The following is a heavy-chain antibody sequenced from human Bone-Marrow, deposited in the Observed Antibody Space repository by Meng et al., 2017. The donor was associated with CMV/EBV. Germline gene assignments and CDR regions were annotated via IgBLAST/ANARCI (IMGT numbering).Heavy chain of an antibody. CDR1: GGSISSSSYY. Sequence: SETLSLTCTVSGGSISSSSYYWGWIRQPPGKGLEWIGSIYYSGSTYYNPSLKSRVTISVDTSKNQFSLKLSSVTAADTAVYFCASPVVPASSDYYYGMDVWGQGTTVTVSS. V-gene: IGHV4-39*07. CDR3: ASPVVPASSDYYYGMDV. CDR2: IYYSGST. D-gene: IGHD2-2*01. J-gene: IGHJ6*02.